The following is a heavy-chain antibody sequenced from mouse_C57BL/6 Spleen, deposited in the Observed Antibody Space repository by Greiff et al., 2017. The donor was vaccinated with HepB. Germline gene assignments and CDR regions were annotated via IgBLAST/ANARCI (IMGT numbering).Heavy chain of an antibody. J-gene: IGHJ1*03. CDR3: ARGDYGSSYDYWYFDV. V-gene: IGHV1-82*01. D-gene: IGHD1-1*01. Sequence: VQLQQSGPELVKPGASVKISCKASGYAFSSSWMNWVKQRPGKGLEWIGRIYPGDGDTNYNGKFKGKATLTADKSSSTAYMQLSSLTSEDSAVYFCARGDYGSSYDYWYFDVWGTGTTVTVSS. CDR1: GYAFSSSW. CDR2: IYPGDGDT.